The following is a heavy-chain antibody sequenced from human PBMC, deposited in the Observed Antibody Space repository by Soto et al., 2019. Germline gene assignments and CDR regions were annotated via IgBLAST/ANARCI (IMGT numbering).Heavy chain of an antibody. D-gene: IGHD4-17*01. Sequence: QVQLQESGPGLVKPSQTLSLTCTVSGGSISSGDYSWSWIRQPPGQGLEWIGYIYYSGSTYYNPSLKSRVTIPVDTSKNQFSLKLSAVTAADTAVYYCVRVPLGRWGFDPWGQGTLVTVSS. CDR3: VRVPLGRWGFDP. CDR2: IYYSGST. J-gene: IGHJ5*02. V-gene: IGHV4-30-4*01. CDR1: GGSISSGDYS.